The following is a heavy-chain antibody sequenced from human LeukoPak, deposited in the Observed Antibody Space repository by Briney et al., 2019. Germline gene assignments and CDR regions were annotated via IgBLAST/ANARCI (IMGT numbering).Heavy chain of an antibody. Sequence: ASVKVSCKASGYTFTGYYMHWVRQAPGQGLEWMGWINPNSGGTNYAQKFQGRVTMTRDTSISTAYMELSRLRSDDTAVYYCARDREDIVATIYYYYMDVWGKGTTVTVSS. CDR2: INPNSGGT. V-gene: IGHV1-2*02. CDR1: GYTFTGYY. CDR3: ARDREDIVATIYYYYMDV. J-gene: IGHJ6*03. D-gene: IGHD5-12*01.